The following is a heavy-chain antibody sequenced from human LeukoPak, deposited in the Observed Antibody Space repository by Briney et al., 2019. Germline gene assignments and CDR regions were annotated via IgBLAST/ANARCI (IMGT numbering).Heavy chain of an antibody. CDR2: IRYDGSNK. D-gene: IGHD2-21*02. V-gene: IGHV3-30*02. CDR3: AKDHIVVVTAIPNFDY. J-gene: IGHJ4*02. CDR1: GFTFSSYG. Sequence: GGSLRLSCAASGFTFSSYGMHWVRQAPGKGLEWVAFIRYDGSNKYYADSVKGRFTISRDNSKNTLYLQMNSLSAEDTAVYYCAKDHIVVVTAIPNFDYWGQGTLVTVSS.